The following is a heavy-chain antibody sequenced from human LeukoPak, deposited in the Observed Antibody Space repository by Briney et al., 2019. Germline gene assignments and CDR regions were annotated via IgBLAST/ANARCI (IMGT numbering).Heavy chain of an antibody. J-gene: IGHJ4*02. CDR1: GYTFTSYG. V-gene: IGHV1-18*01. Sequence: GASVKVSCKASGYTFTSYGISWVRQAPGQGLEWMGWISAYNGNTNYAQKFQGRVTMTTDTSTSTAYMELRSLRSDDTAVYYCARVTQWPDPSGGDYWGQGTLVTVSS. D-gene: IGHD6-19*01. CDR2: ISAYNGNT. CDR3: ARVTQWPDPSGGDY.